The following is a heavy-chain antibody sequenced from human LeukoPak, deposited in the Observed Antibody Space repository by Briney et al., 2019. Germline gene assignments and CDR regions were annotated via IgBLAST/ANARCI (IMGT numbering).Heavy chain of an antibody. CDR3: ARVLYSSSWYTLPPMYNWFDP. CDR2: IYYSGST. J-gene: IGHJ5*02. CDR1: GGSISSGGYY. V-gene: IGHV4-31*03. Sequence: SETLSLTCTVSGGSISSGGYYWSWTRQHPGKGLEWIGYIYYSGSTYYNPSLKSRVTISVDTSKNQFSLKLSSVTAADTAVYYCARVLYSSSWYTLPPMYNWFDPWGQGTLVTVSS. D-gene: IGHD6-13*01.